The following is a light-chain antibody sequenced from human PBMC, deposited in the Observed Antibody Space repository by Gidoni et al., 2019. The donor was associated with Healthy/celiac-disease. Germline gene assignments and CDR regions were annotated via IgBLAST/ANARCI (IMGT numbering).Light chain of an antibody. J-gene: IGKJ5*01. Sequence: ALAQPPVSLAVTLGERATINRKSSQSVLYSSNNKHYLAWYQQKPGQPPKLLICWASTRESVVPGLCSGGGSGTVFTLTISSLQAEDVAFYYCQQYCSTPITFGQXTRLEIK. CDR3: QQYCSTPIT. CDR2: WAS. V-gene: IGKV4-1*01. CDR1: QSVLYSSNNKHY.